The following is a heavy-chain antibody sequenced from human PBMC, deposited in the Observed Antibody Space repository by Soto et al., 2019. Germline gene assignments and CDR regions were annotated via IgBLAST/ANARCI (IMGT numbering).Heavy chain of an antibody. V-gene: IGHV3-48*03. CDR3: ARGARTNELTGAGCAVFDI. CDR2: ISSGGTAT. CDR1: GFTFSNYE. Sequence: GGSLRLSCAVSGFTFSNYEMNWVRQAPGKGLEWVSYISSGGTATYYGDSVKGRFTISRDNAKNSLYLQMNSLRAEDTAVYYCARGARTNELTGAGCAVFDIWGPGTMVTVSS. D-gene: IGHD1-1*01. J-gene: IGHJ3*02.